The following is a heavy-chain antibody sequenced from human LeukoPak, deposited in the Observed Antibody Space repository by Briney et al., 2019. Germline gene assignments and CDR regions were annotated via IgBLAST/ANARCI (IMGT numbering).Heavy chain of an antibody. J-gene: IGHJ6*02. CDR2: IKSKTDGGTT. V-gene: IGHV3-15*07. Sequence: GGSLRLSCAASGFTFSNAWMNWVRQAPGKGLEWVGRIKSKTDGGTTDYAAPVKGRFTISRDDSKNTLYLQMNSLKTEDTAVYYCTTGGYCSSTSCFSYYYYYGMDVWGQGTTVTVSS. D-gene: IGHD2-2*01. CDR1: GFTFSNAW. CDR3: TTGGYCSSTSCFSYYYYYGMDV.